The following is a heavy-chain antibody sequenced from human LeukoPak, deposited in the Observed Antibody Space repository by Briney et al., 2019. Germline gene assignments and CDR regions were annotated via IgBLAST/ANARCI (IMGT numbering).Heavy chain of an antibody. V-gene: IGHV3-21*04. CDR3: ARDARIAVAGGEFDY. Sequence: GGSLRLSCAASGFTFSSYSMNWVRQAPGKGLEWVSSISSSSSYIYYADSVKGRFTISRDNAKNSLYLQMNSLRAEDTAVYYCARDARIAVAGGEFDYWGQGTLVTVSS. CDR1: GFTFSSYS. CDR2: ISSSSSYI. J-gene: IGHJ4*02. D-gene: IGHD6-19*01.